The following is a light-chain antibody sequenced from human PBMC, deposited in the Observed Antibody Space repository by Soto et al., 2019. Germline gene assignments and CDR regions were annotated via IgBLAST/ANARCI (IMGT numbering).Light chain of an antibody. J-gene: IGKJ2*01. Sequence: DIQMTQYPSTLSASVGDRVTITCRASQSISSWLAWYQQKPGKAPKLLIYDASSLESGVPSRFSGSGSGTEFTLTISSLQPDDFASYYYQQYNSYSTDTFGQVNKLEIK. CDR2: DAS. CDR3: QQYNSYSTDT. CDR1: QSISSW. V-gene: IGKV1-5*01.